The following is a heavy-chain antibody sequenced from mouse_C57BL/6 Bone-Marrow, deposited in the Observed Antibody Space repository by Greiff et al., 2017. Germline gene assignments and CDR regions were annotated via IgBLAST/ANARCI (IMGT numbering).Heavy chain of an antibody. CDR1: GYSTTSDY. D-gene: IGHD2-3*01. Sequence: EVMLVESGPGLAKPSQTLSLTCSVTGYSTTSDYWNWIRKFPGNKLEYMGYISYSGSTYYNPSLKSRISITRDTSKNQYYLQLNSVTTEDTATYYCARSGDGYYLYYAMDYWGQGTSVTVSS. V-gene: IGHV3-8*01. CDR3: ARSGDGYYLYYAMDY. CDR2: ISYSGST. J-gene: IGHJ4*01.